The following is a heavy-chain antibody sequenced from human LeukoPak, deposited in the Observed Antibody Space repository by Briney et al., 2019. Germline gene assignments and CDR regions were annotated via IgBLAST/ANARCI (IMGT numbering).Heavy chain of an antibody. CDR3: ARDQGIFDY. V-gene: IGHV3-48*02. CDR1: GFTFRTYG. CDR2: ISGSGSTI. J-gene: IGHJ4*02. Sequence: GGSLRLSCAASGFTFRTYGMNWVRQAPGKGLEWVSYISGSGSTIFYADSVKGRFSISRDNAKNSLYLQMNSLRDEDSAVYYCARDQGIFDYWGQGTLVTVSS.